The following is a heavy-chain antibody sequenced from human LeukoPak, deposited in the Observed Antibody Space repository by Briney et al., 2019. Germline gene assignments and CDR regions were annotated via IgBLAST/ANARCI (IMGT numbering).Heavy chain of an antibody. D-gene: IGHD2-2*01. Sequence: SETLSLTCTVSGGSISSGSYYWSWIRQPAGKGLEWIGRIYTSGSTNYNPSLKSRVTISVDTSKNQFSLKLSSVTAADTAVYYCGGYCSSTSCSFDYWGQGTLVTVSS. V-gene: IGHV4-61*02. CDR1: GGSISSGSYY. CDR2: IYTSGST. CDR3: GGYCSSTSCSFDY. J-gene: IGHJ4*02.